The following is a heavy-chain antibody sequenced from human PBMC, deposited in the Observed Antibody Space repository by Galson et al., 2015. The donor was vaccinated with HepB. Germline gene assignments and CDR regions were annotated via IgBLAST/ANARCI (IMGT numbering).Heavy chain of an antibody. V-gene: IGHV3-11*01. J-gene: IGHJ4*02. D-gene: IGHD1/OR15-1a*01. Sequence: SLRLSCAAAGFTVVDYYMNWIRQAPGKGQEWISYISGSGRKILYAKSLEDRFTISRDYGRNSLFLEINNLGVKDTTIYYCTRDNNQGLNFWVLGTLVTVS. CDR3: TRDNNQGLNF. CDR1: GFTVVDYY. CDR2: ISGSGRKI.